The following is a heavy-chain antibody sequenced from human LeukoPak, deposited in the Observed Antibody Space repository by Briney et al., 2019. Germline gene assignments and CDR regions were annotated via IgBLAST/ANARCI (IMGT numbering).Heavy chain of an antibody. CDR1: GGSISSGGYY. V-gene: IGHV4-31*03. D-gene: IGHD4-17*01. J-gene: IGHJ4*02. CDR3: ARDSLGGVTTSCSV. CDR2: IYYSGST. Sequence: SQTLSLTCTVSGGSISSGGYYWSWMPHHPGKGLEWIGYIYYSGSTYYNPSLKSRVTISVDTSKNQFSLKLSSVTAADTAVYYCARDSLGGVTTSCSVWGQGTLVTVSS.